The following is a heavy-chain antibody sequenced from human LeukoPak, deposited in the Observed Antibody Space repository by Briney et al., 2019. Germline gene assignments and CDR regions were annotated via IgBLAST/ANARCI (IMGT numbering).Heavy chain of an antibody. CDR2: INHSVGT. CDR1: VGSSSGDY. J-gene: IGHJ4*02. Sequence: SETPSLTSAVYVGSSSGDYWSWIRQPPRKGLGWIGDINHSVGTNYNPSLKSRVTLSVATSKNQFSLKLSSVTAADTAVYYCARGSDYGDYRLDHWGQGTLVTVSS. V-gene: IGHV4-34*01. D-gene: IGHD4-17*01. CDR3: ARGSDYGDYRLDH.